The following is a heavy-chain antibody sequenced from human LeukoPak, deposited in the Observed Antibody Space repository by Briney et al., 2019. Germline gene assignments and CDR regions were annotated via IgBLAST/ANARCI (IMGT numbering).Heavy chain of an antibody. Sequence: GGSLRLSCAASGFTFDYYWMHWVRQAPGKGLMWVSRINTDGSNTHYADSVKGRFTISRDNTKNTLYLQMNGLRVEDTAVYYCVVWGEDRSGHRFNFWGQGTLVTVSS. J-gene: IGHJ4*02. CDR1: GFTFDYYW. D-gene: IGHD3-22*01. CDR3: VVWGEDRSGHRFNF. V-gene: IGHV3-74*01. CDR2: INTDGSNT.